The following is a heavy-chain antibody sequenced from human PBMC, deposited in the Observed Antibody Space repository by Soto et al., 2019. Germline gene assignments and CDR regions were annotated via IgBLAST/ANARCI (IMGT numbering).Heavy chain of an antibody. CDR3: AREGCWSSYRHFDY. CDR2: INPNSGGT. V-gene: IGHV1-2*02. Sequence: ASVKVSCKASGYTFTGYYMHWVRQAPGQGLEWMGWINPNSGGTNYAQKFQGRVTMTRDTSISTAYMELSRLRSDDTAVYYCAREGCWSSYRHFDYWGQGTLVTVSS. D-gene: IGHD3-3*01. J-gene: IGHJ4*02. CDR1: GYTFTGYY.